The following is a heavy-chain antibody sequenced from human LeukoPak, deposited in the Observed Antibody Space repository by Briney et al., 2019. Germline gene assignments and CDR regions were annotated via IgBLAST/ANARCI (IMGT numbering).Heavy chain of an antibody. V-gene: IGHV3-15*01. D-gene: IGHD3-10*01. J-gene: IGHJ4*02. CDR2: IKSKTDGGTT. CDR3: TACYYLSGANAPHRVDY. Sequence: KPGGTLRLSCAASGFTFCNAWMSWVRQAPGKGREWVVRIKSKTDGGTTGYAAPVKGRFAISRDDSKNTLYLQMNGLKTEDTAVYYCTACYYLSGANAPHRVDYWGQGTLVTVS. CDR1: GFTFCNAW.